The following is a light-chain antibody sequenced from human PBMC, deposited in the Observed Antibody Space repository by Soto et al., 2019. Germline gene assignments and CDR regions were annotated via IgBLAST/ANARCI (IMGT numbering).Light chain of an antibody. V-gene: IGKV1-39*01. Sequence: DIQLTQSPSPLSASVGDRVAITCLASQSSTNYVNWYQKTPGTAPKVLIYAASNLQSGVPPRFSGSGCGTDFTLTISSVQPEDVATYFCQQSYRTPITFGQGTRLEIK. CDR1: QSSTNY. CDR3: QQSYRTPIT. CDR2: AAS. J-gene: IGKJ5*01.